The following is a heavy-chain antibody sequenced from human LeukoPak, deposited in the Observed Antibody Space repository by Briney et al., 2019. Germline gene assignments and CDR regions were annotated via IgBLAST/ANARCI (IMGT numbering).Heavy chain of an antibody. CDR2: INPNSGGT. CDR3: ARDGGYDSSGYYFWFDP. D-gene: IGHD3-22*01. V-gene: IGHV1-2*02. J-gene: IGHJ5*02. Sequence: ASVKVSCKASGCTFTGYYMHWVRQAPGQGLEWMGWINPNSGGTNYAQKFQGRVTMTRDTSISTAYMELSRLRSDDTAVYYCARDGGYDSSGYYFWFDPWGQGTLVTVSS. CDR1: GCTFTGYY.